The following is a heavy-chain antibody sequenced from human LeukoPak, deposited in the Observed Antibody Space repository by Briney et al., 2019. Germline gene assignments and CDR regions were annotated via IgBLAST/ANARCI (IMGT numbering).Heavy chain of an antibody. D-gene: IGHD3-10*01. Sequence: ASVKVSCKASGYTFTSYAMHWVRQAPGQRLEWMGWINAGNGNTKYSQKFQGRVTITRDTSASTAYMELSSLRSEDTAVYYCAKDRGLLWFGESHWFDPWGQGTLVTVSS. CDR3: AKDRGLLWFGESHWFDP. CDR2: INAGNGNT. J-gene: IGHJ5*02. CDR1: GYTFTSYA. V-gene: IGHV1-3*01.